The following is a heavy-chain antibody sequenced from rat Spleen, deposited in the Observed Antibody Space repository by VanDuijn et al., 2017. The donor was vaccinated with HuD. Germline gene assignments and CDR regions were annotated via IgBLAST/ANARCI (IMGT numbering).Heavy chain of an antibody. CDR3: ASHYDGTYPFAY. D-gene: IGHD1-12*02. CDR2: ISYDGSST. J-gene: IGHJ3*01. V-gene: IGHV5-17*01. Sequence: EVQLVESGGGLVQPGNSLKLSCAASGFTFSDYSMAWVRQAPKKGLEWVATISYDGSSTYYRDSVKGRFTISRDNAKSTLYLQMDSLRSEDTATYYCASHYDGTYPFAYWGQGTLVTVSS. CDR1: GFTFSDYS.